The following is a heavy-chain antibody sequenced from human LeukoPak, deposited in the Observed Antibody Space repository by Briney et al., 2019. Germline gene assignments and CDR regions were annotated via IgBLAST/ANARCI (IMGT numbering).Heavy chain of an antibody. Sequence: GRSLRLSCAASGFSFSGYGMHWVRQAPGKGLEWVAVIWYDGSNKYYADSVKGRFTISRDNSKNTLYLQMNSLRAEDTAVYYCARGLDYGDYWGQGTLVTVSS. CDR1: GFSFSGYG. V-gene: IGHV3-33*01. CDR3: ARGLDYGDY. J-gene: IGHJ4*02. CDR2: IWYDGSNK.